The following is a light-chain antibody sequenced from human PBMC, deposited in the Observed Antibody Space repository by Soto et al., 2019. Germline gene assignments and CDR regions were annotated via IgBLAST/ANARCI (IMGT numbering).Light chain of an antibody. CDR1: QDISNY. CDR2: DAS. Sequence: DIQMTQSPSSLSASVGDRLTITCQASQDISNYLNWYQQKPGKAPQLLIYDASNLETGVPSRFSGSGSATDFTFTISSLHPEDIATYYCQQYDNLPYTFGQGTKLEIK. V-gene: IGKV1-33*01. J-gene: IGKJ2*01. CDR3: QQYDNLPYT.